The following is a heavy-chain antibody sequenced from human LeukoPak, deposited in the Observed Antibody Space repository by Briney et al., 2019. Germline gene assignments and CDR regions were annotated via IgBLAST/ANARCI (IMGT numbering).Heavy chain of an antibody. D-gene: IGHD4-23*01. CDR2: IYISGST. CDR3: ARDHTVVTPIDYYYYGMDV. Sequence: PSETLSLTCTVSGGSISSGRYYWSWIRQPAGKGLEWIGRIYISGSTHYNPSLKSRVTISVDTSKNQFSLKLSSVTAADTAVYYCARDHTVVTPIDYYYYGMDVWGQGTTVTVSS. CDR1: GGSISSGRYY. J-gene: IGHJ6*02. V-gene: IGHV4-61*02.